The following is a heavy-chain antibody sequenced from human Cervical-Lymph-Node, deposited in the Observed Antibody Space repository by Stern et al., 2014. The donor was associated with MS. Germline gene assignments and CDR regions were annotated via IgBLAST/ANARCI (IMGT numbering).Heavy chain of an antibody. V-gene: IGHV4-30-2*01. CDR3: ARSSTVTPNAFDI. CDR2: IYHSGSN. D-gene: IGHD4-17*01. J-gene: IGHJ3*02. CDR1: GGSISSGGYS. Sequence: QLQLQESGSGLVKPSQTLSLTCAVSGGSISSGGYSWSWIRQPPGKGLEWIGYIYHSGSNYYNPSLKSRVTRSVDRSKNQFSLKLSSVTAADTAVYYCARSSTVTPNAFDIWGQGTMVTVSS.